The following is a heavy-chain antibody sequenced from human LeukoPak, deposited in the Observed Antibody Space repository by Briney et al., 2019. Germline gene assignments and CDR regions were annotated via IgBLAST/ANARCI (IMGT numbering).Heavy chain of an antibody. CDR2: ISYDGSNK. D-gene: IGHD2-2*01. J-gene: IGHJ4*02. CDR3: ATEPAAILDY. Sequence: PGRSLRLSCAASGFTFSSYAMHWVRQAPGKGLEWVAVISYDGSNKYYADSVKGRFTISRDNAKNSLYLQLNSLRAEDTAVYYCATEPAAILDYWGQGTLVTVSS. V-gene: IGHV3-30-3*01. CDR1: GFTFSSYA.